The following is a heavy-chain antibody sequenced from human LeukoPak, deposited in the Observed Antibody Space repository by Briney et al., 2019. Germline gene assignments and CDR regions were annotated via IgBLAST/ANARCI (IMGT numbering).Heavy chain of an antibody. Sequence: GASVKVSCKASGYTFTGYYMHWVRQAPGQGLEWMGWINPNSGGTNYAQKFQGRVTMTRDTSISTAYMELSRLRSDDTAVYYCASFEGEWLSNWFDPWGQGALVTVSS. CDR3: ASFEGEWLSNWFDP. V-gene: IGHV1-2*02. CDR1: GYTFTGYY. CDR2: INPNSGGT. D-gene: IGHD3-3*01. J-gene: IGHJ5*02.